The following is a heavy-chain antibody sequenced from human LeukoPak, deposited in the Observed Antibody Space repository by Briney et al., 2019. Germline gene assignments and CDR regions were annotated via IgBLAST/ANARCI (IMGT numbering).Heavy chain of an antibody. CDR1: GGSISSGDYY. V-gene: IGHV4-30-4*01. CDR3: ARASYDSSGSYFDY. Sequence: SETLSLTCTVSGGSISSGDYYWSWIRQPPGEGLEWIGYIYYSGSTYYNPSLKSRVTISVDTSKNQFSLKLSSVTAADTAVYYCARASYDSSGSYFDYWGQGTLVTVSS. CDR2: IYYSGST. J-gene: IGHJ4*02. D-gene: IGHD3-22*01.